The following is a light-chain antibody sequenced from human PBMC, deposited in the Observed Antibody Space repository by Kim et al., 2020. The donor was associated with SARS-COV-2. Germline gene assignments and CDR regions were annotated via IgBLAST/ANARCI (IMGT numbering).Light chain of an antibody. CDR1: QSVSSSY. CDR2: GAS. CDR3: QQYGSSPWT. Sequence: EIVLTQSPGTLSSSPGERATLSCRASQSVSSSYLAWYQQKPGQAPRLLIYGASNRATGTPDRFSGSRSGTDFTLTISRLEPEDFAVYYCQQYGSSPWTFGPGTKVDIK. J-gene: IGKJ1*01. V-gene: IGKV3-20*01.